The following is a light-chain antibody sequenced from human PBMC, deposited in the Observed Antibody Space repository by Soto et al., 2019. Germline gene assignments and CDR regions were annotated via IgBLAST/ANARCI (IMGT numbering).Light chain of an antibody. Sequence: EIVMTQSPATLSVSPGERVTLSCRASQSVRSDLAWYQQKPGQAPRLLIYAASTRATGIPARFSGSGSGTEFTLAISSLQSEDFAVYYCQQYVNWPPTFTFGQGTKLEIK. CDR2: AAS. CDR3: QQYVNWPPTFT. J-gene: IGKJ2*01. CDR1: QSVRSD. V-gene: IGKV3D-15*01.